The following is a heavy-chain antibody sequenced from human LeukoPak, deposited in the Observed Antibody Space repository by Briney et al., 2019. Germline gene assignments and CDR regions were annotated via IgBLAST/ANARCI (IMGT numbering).Heavy chain of an antibody. CDR1: GFTFSSYD. CDR2: IGTAGDT. J-gene: IGHJ4*02. CDR3: AGVARYGGYDY. D-gene: IGHD5-12*01. Sequence: GGSLRLSCAASGFTFSSYDMHWVRQATGKGLEWVSAIGTAGDTYYPGSVKGRFTISRENAKNSLYLQMNSLRAGDTAVYYCAGVARYGGYDYWGQGTLVTVSS. V-gene: IGHV3-13*01.